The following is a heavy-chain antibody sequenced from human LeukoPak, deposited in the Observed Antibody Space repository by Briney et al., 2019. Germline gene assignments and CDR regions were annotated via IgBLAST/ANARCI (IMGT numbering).Heavy chain of an antibody. CDR1: GGSFSGYY. CDR3: ARVPFAGDYGGNFDY. Sequence: SETLSLTCAAYGGSFSGYYWSWIRQPPGKGLEWIGEINHSGSTNYNPSLKSRVTISVDTSKNQFSLKLSFVTAADTAVYYCARVPFAGDYGGNFDYWGQGTLVTVSS. CDR2: INHSGST. D-gene: IGHD4-23*01. V-gene: IGHV4-34*01. J-gene: IGHJ4*02.